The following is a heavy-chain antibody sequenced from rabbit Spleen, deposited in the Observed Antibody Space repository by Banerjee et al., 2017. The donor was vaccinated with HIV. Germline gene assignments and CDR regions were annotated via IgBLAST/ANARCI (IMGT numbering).Heavy chain of an antibody. J-gene: IGHJ6*01. Sequence: EQLEESGGGLVKPEGSLTLTCKASGVSLNDKDVMCWVRQAPGKGLEWIACIDTGSRDFTYYASWAKGRFTISKTSSTTVTLRMTSLTAADTATYFCARDTGSSFSTYGMDLWGPGTLVTVS. CDR3: ARDTGSSFSTYGMDL. D-gene: IGHD8-1*01. V-gene: IGHV1S45*01. CDR2: IDTGSRDFT. CDR1: GVSLNDKDV.